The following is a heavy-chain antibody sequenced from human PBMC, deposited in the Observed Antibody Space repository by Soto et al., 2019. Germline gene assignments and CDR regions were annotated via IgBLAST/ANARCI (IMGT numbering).Heavy chain of an antibody. D-gene: IGHD6-13*01. Sequence: TLSLACTVSRSSFSRGAYYWSWIRQHPGQGLEWIGYIYYSGSTYYNPSLKSRVTISVDTSKNQFSLKLSSVTAADTAVYYSARESEQLGSIDYWGQGTLVTVSS. CDR2: IYYSGST. CDR1: RSSFSRGAYY. J-gene: IGHJ4*02. V-gene: IGHV4-31*03. CDR3: ARESEQLGSIDY.